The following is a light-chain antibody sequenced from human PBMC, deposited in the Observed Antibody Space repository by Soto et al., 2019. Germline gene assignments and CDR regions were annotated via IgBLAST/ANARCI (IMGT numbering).Light chain of an antibody. Sequence: QSVLTQSPSASASLGASVKLTCTLPSGHSTYAIAWHQQQPEKGPRYLMKLNSDGSHSKGDGIPDRFSGSSSGAERHLIISSLQSEDEDDDYCQTWGTAIHDVIFGGGTKLTVL. J-gene: IGLJ2*01. CDR1: SGHSTYA. CDR2: LNSDGSH. V-gene: IGLV4-69*01. CDR3: QTWGTAIHDVI.